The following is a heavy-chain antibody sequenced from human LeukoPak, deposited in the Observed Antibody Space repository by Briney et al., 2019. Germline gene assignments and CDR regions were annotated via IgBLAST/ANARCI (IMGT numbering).Heavy chain of an antibody. CDR2: ISGSGGST. V-gene: IGHV3-23*01. CDR3: ASYDDSSGYYSSLFDY. CDR1: GFTFSSYA. D-gene: IGHD3-22*01. J-gene: IGHJ4*02. Sequence: GESLKISCAASGFTFSSYAMSWVRQAPGKGLEWFSAISGSGGSTYYADSVKGRFTISRDNSKNTLYLQMNSLRAEDTAVYYCASYDDSSGYYSSLFDYWGQGTLVTVSS.